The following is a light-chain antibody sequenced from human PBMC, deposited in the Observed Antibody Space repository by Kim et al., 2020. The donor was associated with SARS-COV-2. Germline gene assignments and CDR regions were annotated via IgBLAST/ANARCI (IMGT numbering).Light chain of an antibody. V-gene: IGKV3-20*01. CDR2: GVS. Sequence: FQGERVRLSCRASQSVGRNYLAWYQQKPGQVPRLLIYGVSYRATGVPERFSGSGSGTDFTLTISRLEPEDFAVYYCHQYDDSPLTFGGGTKVDIK. CDR3: HQYDDSPLT. J-gene: IGKJ4*01. CDR1: QSVGRNY.